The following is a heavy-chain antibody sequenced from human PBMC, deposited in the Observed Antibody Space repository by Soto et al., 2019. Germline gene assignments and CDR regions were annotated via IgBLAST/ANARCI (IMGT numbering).Heavy chain of an antibody. CDR1: GFTFSSYA. J-gene: IGHJ6*02. D-gene: IGHD2-15*01. Sequence: GGSLRLSCAASGFTFSSYAMHWVRQAPGKGLEWVAVISYDGNNKYYADSVKGRFTISRDNSKNTLYLQMNSLRAEDTAVYYCARAGCDGGSCYTLVGLRYGMDVWGQGTAVTVSS. V-gene: IGHV3-30-3*01. CDR2: ISYDGNNK. CDR3: ARAGCDGGSCYTLVGLRYGMDV.